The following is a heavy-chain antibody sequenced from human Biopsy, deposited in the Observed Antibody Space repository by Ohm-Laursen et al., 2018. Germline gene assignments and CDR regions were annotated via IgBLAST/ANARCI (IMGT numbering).Heavy chain of an antibody. CDR3: ARDLLEWSLPS. J-gene: IGHJ4*02. V-gene: IGHV1-2*02. D-gene: IGHD3-3*01. CDR1: GDAFLGYY. Sequence: SVKVSRKTSGDAFLGYYLHWVRQAPGQGLEWMGSIYPNSGDTDFAQKFQGRVSMTRDTSVSTAYLELSSLRSDDTAIYYCARDLLEWSLPSWGQGTLVTVSS. CDR2: IYPNSGDT.